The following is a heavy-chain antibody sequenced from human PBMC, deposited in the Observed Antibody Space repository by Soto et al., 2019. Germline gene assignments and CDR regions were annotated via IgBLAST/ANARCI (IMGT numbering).Heavy chain of an antibody. J-gene: IGHJ6*02. V-gene: IGHV3-30*18. CDR2: ISYDGSNK. Sequence: QVQLVESGGGVVQPGRSLRLSCAASGFTFSSYGMHWVRQAPGKGLEWVAVISYDGSNKYYADSVKGRFTISRDNSKNTRYLQMNSLRAKDTAVYYCAKDLLGPGRAYGMDVWRQGTTVTVS. CDR1: GFTFSSYG. D-gene: IGHD7-27*01. CDR3: AKDLLGPGRAYGMDV.